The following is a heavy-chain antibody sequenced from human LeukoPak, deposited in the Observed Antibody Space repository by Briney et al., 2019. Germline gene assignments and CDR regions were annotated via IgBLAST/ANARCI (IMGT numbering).Heavy chain of an antibody. V-gene: IGHV3-30*18. CDR1: GFTFSSYG. D-gene: IGHD1-1*01. Sequence: GGSLRLSCAASGFTFSSYGMHWVRQAPGKGLEWVAVISYDGSNKYYADSVKGRFTISRDNSKNTLYLQMNSLRAEDTAVYYCAKDVRDTAGYASDYWGQGTLVTVSS. CDR3: AKDVRDTAGYASDY. J-gene: IGHJ4*02. CDR2: ISYDGSNK.